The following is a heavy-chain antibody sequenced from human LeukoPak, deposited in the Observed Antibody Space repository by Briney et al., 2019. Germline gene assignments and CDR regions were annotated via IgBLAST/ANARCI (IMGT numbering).Heavy chain of an antibody. CDR1: GFTFSGYS. Sequence: GGSLRLSCAASGFTFSGYSMNWVRQAPGKGLEWVSGISDSGGSTFYADSVKGRFTISRDNSKKKLFLQVDSLRVEDTAVYYCAKGKINHNGAFDAWGQGTRVTVSS. CDR3: AKGKINHNGAFDA. J-gene: IGHJ3*01. V-gene: IGHV3-23*01. D-gene: IGHD2-8*01. CDR2: ISDSGGST.